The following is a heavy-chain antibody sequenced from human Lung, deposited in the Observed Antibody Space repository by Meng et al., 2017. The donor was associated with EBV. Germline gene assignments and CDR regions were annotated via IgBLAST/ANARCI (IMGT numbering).Heavy chain of an antibody. Sequence: QGQRGLAGGEVEQAGVSSKVSCKASSYPFTNYGITLVRTSPGQGLEWVGRISAYNGNTNYAQTLQGRLPMTTDTSTSTAYMELRRLRSDDTAVYYCARTGCSSSSCYDYWGQGTLVTVSS. CDR1: SYPFTNYG. CDR3: ARTGCSSSSCYDY. CDR2: ISAYNGNT. V-gene: IGHV1-18*01. D-gene: IGHD2-2*01. J-gene: IGHJ4*02.